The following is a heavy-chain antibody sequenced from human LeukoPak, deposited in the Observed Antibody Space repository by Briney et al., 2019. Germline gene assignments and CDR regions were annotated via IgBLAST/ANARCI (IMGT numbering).Heavy chain of an antibody. V-gene: IGHV3-74*01. J-gene: IGHJ4*02. CDR1: GFTFRSYW. Sequence: QPGGSLRLSCAASGFTFRSYWMHWVRHAPGKGLVWVSRINTDGSSTNYADSVRGRFTISRDNAKNTLYLQMNSLRAEDTAVYYCATISFLEWLHWGQGTLVTVSS. D-gene: IGHD3-3*01. CDR2: INTDGSST. CDR3: ATISFLEWLH.